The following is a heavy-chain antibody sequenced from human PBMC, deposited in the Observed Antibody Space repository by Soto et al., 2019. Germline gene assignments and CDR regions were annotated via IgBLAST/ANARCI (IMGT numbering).Heavy chain of an antibody. V-gene: IGHV3-64*02. D-gene: IGHD1-1*01. J-gene: IGHJ6*02. CDR3: ARVNGHYYYGMDV. CDR1: GFTFSSYA. CDR2: ISSNGGSI. Sequence: GGSLRLSCAASGFTFSSYAMHWVRQAPGKGLEYVSAISSNGGSIYYADSVKGRFTISRDNSKNTLYLQMDSLRAEDTAVYYCARVNGHYYYGMDVWGQGTTVTVSS.